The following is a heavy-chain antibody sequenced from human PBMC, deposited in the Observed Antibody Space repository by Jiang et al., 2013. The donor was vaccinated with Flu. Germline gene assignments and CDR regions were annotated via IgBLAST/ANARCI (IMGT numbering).Heavy chain of an antibody. D-gene: IGHD3-10*01. CDR1: GGSFSDYF. J-gene: IGHJ4*02. Sequence: ARLLKPSETLSLTCAVEGGSFSDYFWGWIRQPPGKGLEWIGEINNEGYSIYTASLESRVTMSVDRIKKQFSLKLNSLTAADTAMYYCVRVASFYGSGSCDYWGQGTPVTVSS. V-gene: IGHV4-34*01. CDR3: VRVASFYGSGSCDY. CDR2: INNEGYS.